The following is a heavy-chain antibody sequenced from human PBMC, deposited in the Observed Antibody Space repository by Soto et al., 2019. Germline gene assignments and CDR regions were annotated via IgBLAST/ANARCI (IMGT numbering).Heavy chain of an antibody. Sequence: QVQLVQSGAEVKKPGSSVKVSCKASGGTFSSYAISWVRQAPGQGLEWMGGIIPIFGTANYAQKFQGRVTITADEYTGTAYMELGSRRSEDTAVYYCASLRWFGWSGFPTRRNWFDPWGQGTLVTVSS. J-gene: IGHJ5*02. CDR3: ASLRWFGWSGFPTRRNWFDP. D-gene: IGHD3-3*01. CDR2: IIPIFGTA. CDR1: GGTFSSYA. V-gene: IGHV1-69*01.